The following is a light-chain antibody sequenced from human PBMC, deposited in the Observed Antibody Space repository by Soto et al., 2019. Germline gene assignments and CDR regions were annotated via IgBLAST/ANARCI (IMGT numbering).Light chain of an antibody. CDR2: GAS. V-gene: IGKV3-20*01. J-gene: IGKJ4*01. CDR1: QNVSRSY. Sequence: ELVLTQSPATLSLSPGERATLSCRASQNVSRSYLAWYQQKTGQRPRLLIYGASTRAAGIPDTFSGSGSWTDFSLTISSLEPEDFAVYDCQQYYVLPLTVGGGTKVESK. CDR3: QQYYVLPLT.